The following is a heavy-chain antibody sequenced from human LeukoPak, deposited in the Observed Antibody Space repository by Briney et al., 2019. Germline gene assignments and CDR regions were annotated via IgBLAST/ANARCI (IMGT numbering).Heavy chain of an antibody. J-gene: IGHJ4*02. CDR1: GFTFSSYG. D-gene: IGHD3-22*01. Sequence: GRSLRLSCAASGFTFSSYGMHWVRQAPGKGLEWVAVISYDGSNKYYADSVKGRFTISRDNSKNTLYLQMNSLRAEDTAVYYCAKHPYYDSSGYSLDYWGQGTLVTVSS. CDR3: AKHPYYDSSGYSLDY. CDR2: ISYDGSNK. V-gene: IGHV3-30*18.